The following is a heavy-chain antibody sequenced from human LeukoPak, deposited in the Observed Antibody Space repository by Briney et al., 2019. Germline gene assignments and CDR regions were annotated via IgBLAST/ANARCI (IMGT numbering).Heavy chain of an antibody. CDR3: AGESPTGRDAFDI. CDR1: GGSISSYY. D-gene: IGHD1-14*01. V-gene: IGHV4-4*07. J-gene: IGHJ3*02. Sequence: PSETLSLTCTVSGGSISSYYWSWIRQPAGKGLEWIGRIYTSGSTNYNPSLKSRVTMSVDTSKNQLSLKLTSVTAADTAIYFCAGESPTGRDAFDIWGQGTMVTVSS. CDR2: IYTSGST.